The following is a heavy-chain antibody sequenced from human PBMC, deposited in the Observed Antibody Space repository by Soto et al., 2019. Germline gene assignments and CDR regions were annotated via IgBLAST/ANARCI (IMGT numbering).Heavy chain of an antibody. V-gene: IGHV3-30*18. D-gene: IGHD2-15*01. CDR1: GFTFSSYG. Sequence: QVQLVESGGGVVQPGRSLRLSCAASGFTFSSYGMHWVRQAPGKGLEWVAVISYDGNNKYYADSVKGRFTISRDNSKNTLYLQMNSLRAEDTAVYYCAEDRGYCISGRCYPGYWGQGTLVTVSS. CDR2: ISYDGNNK. CDR3: AEDRGYCISGRCYPGY. J-gene: IGHJ4*02.